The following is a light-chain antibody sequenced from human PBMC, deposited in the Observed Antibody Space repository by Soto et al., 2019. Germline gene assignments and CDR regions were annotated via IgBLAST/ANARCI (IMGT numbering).Light chain of an antibody. Sequence: DLQMTQSPSTLSASVGDSVTITCRASQTVSSWVAWYQQKPGQAPKLLIYKSSSLESGVPSRFSGSGSGTEFTLTISGLQPEDFASYYCQQYNSYSEAFGQGTKVELK. J-gene: IGKJ1*01. CDR1: QTVSSW. CDR3: QQYNSYSEA. CDR2: KSS. V-gene: IGKV1-5*03.